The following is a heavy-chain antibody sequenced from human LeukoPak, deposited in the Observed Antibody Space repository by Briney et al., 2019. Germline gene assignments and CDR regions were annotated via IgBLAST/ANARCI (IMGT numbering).Heavy chain of an antibody. Sequence: GGSLRLSCEASGFTFSSYTLTWVRQAPGKGLECVSAISGSSSRAYYADSVKGRFTISRDNSKNTLYLQMKSLRAEDTAVYYCAKGTGDDYVWGSYRSNYFDYWGQGTLVTVSS. D-gene: IGHD3-16*02. CDR3: AKGTGDDYVWGSYRSNYFDY. J-gene: IGHJ4*02. CDR2: ISGSSSRA. V-gene: IGHV3-23*01. CDR1: GFTFSSYT.